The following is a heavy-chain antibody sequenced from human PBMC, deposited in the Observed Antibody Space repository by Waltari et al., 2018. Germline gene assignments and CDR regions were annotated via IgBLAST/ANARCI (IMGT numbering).Heavy chain of an antibody. J-gene: IGHJ6*02. CDR2: IYSGGST. CDR1: GFTVSSNY. V-gene: IGHV3-53*01. Sequence: EVQLVESGGGLIQPGGSLRLSCAASGFTVSSNYMSWVRQAPGTGLGWVSVIYSGGSTYYADSVKGRFTISRDNSKNTLYLQMNSLRAEDTAVYYCARDPLRVGADYYYYYGMDVWGQGTTVTVSS. CDR3: ARDPLRVGADYYYYYGMDV. D-gene: IGHD1-26*01.